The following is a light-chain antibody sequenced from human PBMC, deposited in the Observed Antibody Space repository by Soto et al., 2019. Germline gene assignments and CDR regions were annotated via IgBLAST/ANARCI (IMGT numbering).Light chain of an antibody. J-gene: IGKJ4*01. V-gene: IGKV3-11*01. Sequence: EIVLTQSPATLSLSPGERATLSCRASQSVSSYLAWYQQKPGQAPRLLIYDASNRATGIPARFSGSGSGTDFTPTISSLEPEDFAVYYCQQRRSSTFGGGTKVEIK. CDR1: QSVSSY. CDR2: DAS. CDR3: QQRRSST.